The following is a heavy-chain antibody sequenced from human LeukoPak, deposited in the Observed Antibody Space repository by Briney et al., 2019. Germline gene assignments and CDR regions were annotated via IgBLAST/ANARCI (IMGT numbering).Heavy chain of an antibody. J-gene: IGHJ3*02. V-gene: IGHV1-18*01. Sequence: ASVKVSCKASGYSFSNYGLNWVRQAPGQGLEWMGWIIPYNGNTHYAQKLQGRVTMTTDTSTSTAYMELRRLTSDDTAVYYCAKDLRDMMIVVSDPNDGFDIWGQGTMVTVSP. CDR3: AKDLRDMMIVVSDPNDGFDI. D-gene: IGHD3-22*01. CDR2: IIPYNGNT. CDR1: GYSFSNYG.